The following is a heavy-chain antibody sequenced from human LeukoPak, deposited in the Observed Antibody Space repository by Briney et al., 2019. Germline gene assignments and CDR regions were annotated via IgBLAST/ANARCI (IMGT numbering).Heavy chain of an antibody. D-gene: IGHD1-26*01. CDR1: GDSINSGGSY. V-gene: IGHV4-30-2*01. J-gene: IGHJ4*02. CDR2: IYHTGDT. CDR3: ARDDGSSGVDH. Sequence: SQTLSLTCTVSGDSINSGGSYWSWIRQPPGKGLEWIGYIYHTGDTFYNPSLKSRVTISLDRSQNQFSLSLTSMTAADTAVYYCARDDGSSGVDHWGQGTLVTVSS.